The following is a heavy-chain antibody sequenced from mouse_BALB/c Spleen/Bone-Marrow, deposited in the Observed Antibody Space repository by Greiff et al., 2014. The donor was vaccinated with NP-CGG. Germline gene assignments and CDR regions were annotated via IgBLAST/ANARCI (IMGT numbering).Heavy chain of an antibody. V-gene: IGHV1-80*01. Sequence: QVQLQQSGAELVRPGSSVKISCKASGYEFSSYWMNWVKQRPGQGPEWIGQIYPGDGDTNYNGKFKGKATLTADKSSSTAYMQVSSLTSEDSAVYFCARVYYGNLDYWGQGTSVTVSS. CDR2: IYPGDGDT. D-gene: IGHD2-1*01. CDR3: ARVYYGNLDY. J-gene: IGHJ4*01. CDR1: GYEFSSYW.